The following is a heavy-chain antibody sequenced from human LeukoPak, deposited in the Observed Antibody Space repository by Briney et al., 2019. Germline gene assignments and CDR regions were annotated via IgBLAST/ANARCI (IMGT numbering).Heavy chain of an antibody. D-gene: IGHD1-1*01. CDR3: ARHSSGTVDY. V-gene: IGHV4-59*08. CDR1: GGSFSGYY. CDR2: IYYSGST. J-gene: IGHJ4*02. Sequence: SETLSLTCAVYGGSFSGYYWSWIRQPPGKGLEWIGYIYYSGSTNYNPSLKSRVTISVDTSKNQFSLKLSSVTAADTAVYYYARHSSGTVDYWGQGTLVTVSS.